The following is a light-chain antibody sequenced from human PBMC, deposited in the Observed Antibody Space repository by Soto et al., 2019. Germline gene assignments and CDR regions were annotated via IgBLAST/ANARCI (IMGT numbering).Light chain of an antibody. V-gene: IGKV3-20*01. CDR3: QQYGSSPLT. Sequence: EIVLTQSPGTLSLSPGERATLSCRASQSVSSSYLAWYQQRPGQAPRLLIYGASSRATGIPDRFSGSGSGTDFTLTISRLEPDDFAMYYCQQYGSSPLTFGVRAKVEIK. CDR1: QSVSSSY. CDR2: GAS. J-gene: IGKJ4*01.